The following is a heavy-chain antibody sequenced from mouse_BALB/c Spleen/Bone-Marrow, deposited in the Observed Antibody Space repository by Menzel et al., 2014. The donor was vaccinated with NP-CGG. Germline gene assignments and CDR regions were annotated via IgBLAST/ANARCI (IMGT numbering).Heavy chain of an antibody. CDR1: GFSFSNYG. J-gene: IGHJ3*01. V-gene: IGHV5-9-2*01. CDR3: ARHAYYDQTEVSFVY. D-gene: IGHD2-4*01. Sequence: DVKLQESGGGLVKSGGSLKLSCAASGFSFSNYGMSWVRQTPEKRLEWVATISGDGRYTFYSDSVKGRLTISRDNAKNNLYLQLSSLRSEDTALYYCARHAYYDQTEVSFVYWGQGTLVTVSA. CDR2: ISGDGRYT.